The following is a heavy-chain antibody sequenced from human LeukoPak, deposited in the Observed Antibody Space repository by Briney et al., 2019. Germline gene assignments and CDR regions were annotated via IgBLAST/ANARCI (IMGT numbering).Heavy chain of an antibody. CDR2: ISSSGGST. Sequence: GGSPRLSCAASGFTFSSYSMSWVRQAPGKGLEWVSAISSSGGSTDYTDSVKGRFTISRDNSKNTLHLQMNSLRAEDTAVYYCAKKMSITAASQVDYWGQGTLVTVSS. CDR3: AKKMSITAASQVDY. J-gene: IGHJ4*02. D-gene: IGHD1-20*01. V-gene: IGHV3-23*01. CDR1: GFTFSSYS.